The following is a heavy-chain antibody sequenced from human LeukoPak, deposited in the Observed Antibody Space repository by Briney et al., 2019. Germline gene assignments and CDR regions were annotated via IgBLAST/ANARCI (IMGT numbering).Heavy chain of an antibody. Sequence: GGSLRLSCAASGFTVSSDYMDWVRQAPGKGLEWVSVIQSGGTTYYADSVKGRFTISRDNSKNTLYLQMNSLRAEDTAVYYCAKPLIGQQLVDFDYWGQGTLVTVSS. D-gene: IGHD6-13*01. CDR2: IQSGGTT. CDR3: AKPLIGQQLVDFDY. J-gene: IGHJ4*02. V-gene: IGHV3-53*01. CDR1: GFTVSSDY.